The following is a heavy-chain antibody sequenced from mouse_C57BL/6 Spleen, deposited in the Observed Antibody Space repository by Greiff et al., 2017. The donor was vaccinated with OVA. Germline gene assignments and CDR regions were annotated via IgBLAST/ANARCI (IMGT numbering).Heavy chain of an antibody. D-gene: IGHD1-1*01. Sequence: DVMLVESGGGLVKPGGSLKLSCAASGFTFSDYGMHWVRQAPEKGLEWVAYISSGSSTIYYADTVKGRFTISRDNAKNTLFLQMTSLRSEDTAMYYCARRTTVVALDPYAMDYWGQGTSVTVSS. CDR2: ISSGSSTI. V-gene: IGHV5-17*01. CDR1: GFTFSDYG. CDR3: ARRTTVVALDPYAMDY. J-gene: IGHJ4*01.